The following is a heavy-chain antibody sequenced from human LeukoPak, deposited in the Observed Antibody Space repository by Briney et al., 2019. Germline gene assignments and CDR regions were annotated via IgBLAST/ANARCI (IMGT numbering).Heavy chain of an antibody. CDR3: ARTRYPQWELLDY. J-gene: IGHJ4*02. D-gene: IGHD1-26*01. CDR1: GYTFTSYA. V-gene: IGHV1-18*01. CDR2: ISAYNGNT. Sequence: ASVKVSCKASGYTFTSYAISWVRQAPGQGLEWLGSISAYNGNTNYAQKLQGRVTMTTDTSTSTAYMELRSLRSDDTAVYYCARTRYPQWELLDYWGQGTRVTVAS.